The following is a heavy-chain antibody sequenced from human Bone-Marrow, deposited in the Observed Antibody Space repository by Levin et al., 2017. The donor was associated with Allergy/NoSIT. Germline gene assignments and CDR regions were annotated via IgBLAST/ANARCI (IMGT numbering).Heavy chain of an antibody. V-gene: IGHV3-48*03. CDR2: INIRGTTV. D-gene: IGHD3-22*01. Sequence: GGSLRLSCKASGFTFTNFEMNWVRQAPGRGLEWISYINIRGTTVYYADSVRGRFSISRDNAKTSLYLRMDSLTAEDTAVYYCARQEPNYYSGSGYYFDSWGQGTLVTVSA. CDR3: ARQEPNYYSGSGYYFDS. J-gene: IGHJ4*02. CDR1: GFTFTNFE.